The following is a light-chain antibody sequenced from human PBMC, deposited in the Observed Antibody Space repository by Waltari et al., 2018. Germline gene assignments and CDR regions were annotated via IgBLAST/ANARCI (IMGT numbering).Light chain of an antibody. V-gene: IGKV3-20*01. CDR2: GAS. CDR3: QQYGSSPPKYT. CDR1: QSVSSNY. J-gene: IGKJ2*01. Sequence: EIVLTQSPGTLSLSPGESATLSCSASQSVSSNYLGWYQQKPGQDPRLLIYGASNRATGVPDRFSGSGSGTAFTLTISRLEPEDFAVYYCQQYGSSPPKYTFGQGTKLEI.